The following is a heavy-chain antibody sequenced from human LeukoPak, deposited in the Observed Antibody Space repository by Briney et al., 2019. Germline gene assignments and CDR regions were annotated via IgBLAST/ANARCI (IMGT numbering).Heavy chain of an antibody. D-gene: IGHD3-22*01. CDR1: GFTFSNAW. V-gene: IGHV3-15*01. J-gene: IGHJ2*01. CDR3: TAEIEVVITTERPPSWYFDL. Sequence: GGSLRLSCAASGFTFSNAWMSWVRQAPGKGLEWVGRIKRKIDGGTIDYAAPVKGRFTISRDDSKSLSYLQMNSLKTDDTAVYYCTAEIEVVITTERPPSWYFDLWGRGTLVTVSS. CDR2: IKRKIDGGTI.